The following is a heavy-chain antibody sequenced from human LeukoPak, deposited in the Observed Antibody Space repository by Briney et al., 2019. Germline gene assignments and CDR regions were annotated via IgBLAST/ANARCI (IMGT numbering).Heavy chain of an antibody. CDR1: GFTFRNYA. CDR3: AKEAHYPHMGTYLVTIDS. D-gene: IGHD3-9*01. Sequence: PGGSLRLSCAASGFTFRNYAMSWVRQAPGNGLEWVSAIGGSDGKTYYADSVKGRFTISRDNSKNTLYLQMNSLRAEDTALYYCAKEAHYPHMGTYLVTIDSWGQGTLVTVSS. J-gene: IGHJ4*02. V-gene: IGHV3-23*01. CDR2: IGGSDGKT.